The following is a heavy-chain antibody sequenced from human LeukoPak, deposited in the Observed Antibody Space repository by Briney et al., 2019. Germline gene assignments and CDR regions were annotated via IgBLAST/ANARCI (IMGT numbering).Heavy chain of an antibody. V-gene: IGHV4-59*01. J-gene: IGHJ5*02. CDR2: LYYSGRT. CDR1: GDSISSYF. CDR3: ARAPLPLPFKGNFFDP. Sequence: SETLSLTCTVSGDSISSYFWCWIRQPPGKGLEWIGCLYYSGRTNYSPSLTSRVTLSADTSKNQFSLKLSSVTAADTAVYYCARAPLPLPFKGNFFDPWGQGTLVTVSS.